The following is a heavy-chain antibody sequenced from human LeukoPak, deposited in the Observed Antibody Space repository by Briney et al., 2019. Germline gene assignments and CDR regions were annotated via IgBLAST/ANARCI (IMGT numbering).Heavy chain of an antibody. CDR1: GYALTDLS. D-gene: IGHD5/OR15-5a*01. J-gene: IGHJ4*02. V-gene: IGHV1-24*01. Sequence: ASVKLSCKVSGYALTDLSIHWVRQIPGKGLEWMGGFDPGNGESIYAQKFQGRVTMTGDTSTDTAFMELSKLKSEDTAVFYCATGDIVSVEAGVSGYFDYWGQGALVTVSS. CDR3: ATGDIVSVEAGVSGYFDY. CDR2: FDPGNGES.